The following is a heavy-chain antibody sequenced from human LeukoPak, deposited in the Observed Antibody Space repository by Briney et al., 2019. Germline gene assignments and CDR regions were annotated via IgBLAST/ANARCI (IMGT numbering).Heavy chain of an antibody. CDR2: ISSSSSYI. D-gene: IGHD3-9*01. CDR3: ARERGADLGLGLFSTGWIDY. CDR1: GFTVSSNY. Sequence: GGSLRLSCAASGFTVSSNYMSWVRQAPGKGLEWVSSISSSSSYIYYADSVKGRFTISRDNAKNSLYLQMNSLRAEDTAVYYYARERGADLGLGLFSTGWIDYWGQGTLVTVSS. J-gene: IGHJ4*02. V-gene: IGHV3-21*01.